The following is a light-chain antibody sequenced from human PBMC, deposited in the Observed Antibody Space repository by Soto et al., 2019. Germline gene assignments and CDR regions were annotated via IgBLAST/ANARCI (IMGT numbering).Light chain of an antibody. J-gene: IGKJ2*01. V-gene: IGKV3-15*01. CDR1: ESLSSN. Sequence: EIVMTQSPATLSVSPGERVTLSCRASESLSSNLAWYQQKPGQAPSLLMYGASTRATGIPARFSGSGSGTDFTLTISSLEPEDFAVYYCLQRSNWQYTFGQGTKVEIK. CDR2: GAS. CDR3: LQRSNWQYT.